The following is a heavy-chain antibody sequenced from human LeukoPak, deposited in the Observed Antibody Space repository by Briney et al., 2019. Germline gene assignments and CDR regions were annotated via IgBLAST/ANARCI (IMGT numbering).Heavy chain of an antibody. CDR1: GFTFSSYE. J-gene: IGHJ5*02. Sequence: GGSLRLSCAASGFTFSSYEMNWVRQAPGKGLEWVSYISSSATTIYYADSVKGRFTISRDNAKNSPYLQMNSLRAEDTAVYYCAREGCSSTSCYDPWGQGTLVTVSS. D-gene: IGHD2-2*01. CDR3: AREGCSSTSCYDP. CDR2: ISSSATTI. V-gene: IGHV3-48*03.